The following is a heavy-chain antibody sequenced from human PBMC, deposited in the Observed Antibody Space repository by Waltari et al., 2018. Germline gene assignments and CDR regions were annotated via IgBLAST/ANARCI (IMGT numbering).Heavy chain of an antibody. Sequence: EVQLVESGGGLVQPGGSLRLSCAASGFTFSSYWMQWVRQAPGKGLVWVSRINSDGSSTSYADSVKGRFTISRDNAKNTLYLQMNSLRAEDTAVYYCARDSSSWDAFDIWGQGTMVTVSS. V-gene: IGHV3-74*01. D-gene: IGHD6-13*01. CDR2: INSDGSST. CDR1: GFTFSSYW. CDR3: ARDSSSWDAFDI. J-gene: IGHJ3*02.